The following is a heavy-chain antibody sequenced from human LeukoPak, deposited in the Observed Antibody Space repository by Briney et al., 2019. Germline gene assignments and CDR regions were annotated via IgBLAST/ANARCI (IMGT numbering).Heavy chain of an antibody. J-gene: IGHJ5*02. V-gene: IGHV3-53*01. CDR2: IYNGGNT. CDR1: GFTVSNNY. Sequence: GESLRLSCAASGFTVSNNYMSWVRQPPGKGLEWVSSIYNGGNTYYADSVKGRFTISRDNSKNTLYLQMNSLRAEDTAVYYCARDRYSSGSNEGFDPWGQGTLVTVSS. D-gene: IGHD6-19*01. CDR3: ARDRYSSGSNEGFDP.